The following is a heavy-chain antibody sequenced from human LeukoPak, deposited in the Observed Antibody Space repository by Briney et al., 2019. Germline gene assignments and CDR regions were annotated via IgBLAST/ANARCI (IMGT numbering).Heavy chain of an antibody. J-gene: IGHJ4*02. D-gene: IGHD4-17*01. CDR2: IIPILGIA. Sequence: SVKVSCKASGGTFSSYAISWVRQAPGQGLEWMGRIIPILGIANYAQKFQGRVTITADKSTSTAYMELSSLRAEDTAVYYCARRTLHGDHDYWGQGTLVTVSS. CDR3: ARRTLHGDHDY. V-gene: IGHV1-69*04. CDR1: GGTFSSYA.